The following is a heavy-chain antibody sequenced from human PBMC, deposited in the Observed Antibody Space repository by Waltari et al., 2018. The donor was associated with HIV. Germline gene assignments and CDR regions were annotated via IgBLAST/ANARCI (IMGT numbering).Heavy chain of an antibody. Sequence: EVRLVESGGGLVQPGGSLRLSCAASGFTLSRYWLHWVRQAPGKGRGWVSRINSDGSTTSYADSVKGRFTISRDNAKNTLYLQMNSLRAEDTAVYYCAKGGANPIDFWGQGTLVTVSS. D-gene: IGHD1-26*01. J-gene: IGHJ4*02. V-gene: IGHV3-74*01. CDR3: AKGGANPIDF. CDR1: GFTLSRYW. CDR2: INSDGSTT.